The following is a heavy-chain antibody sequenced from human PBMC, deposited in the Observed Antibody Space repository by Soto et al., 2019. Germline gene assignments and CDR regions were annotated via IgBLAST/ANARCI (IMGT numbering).Heavy chain of an antibody. CDR3: AREGPKPRGTLNNYYYYGMDV. Sequence: ASVKVSCKASGGTFSSYAISWVRQAPGQGLEWMGGIIPIFGTANYAQKFQGRVTITADESTSTAYMELSSLRSEDTAVYYCAREGPKPRGTLNNYYYYGMDVWGQGTTVTVSS. CDR2: IIPIFGTA. CDR1: GGTFSSYA. D-gene: IGHD3-10*01. J-gene: IGHJ6*02. V-gene: IGHV1-69*13.